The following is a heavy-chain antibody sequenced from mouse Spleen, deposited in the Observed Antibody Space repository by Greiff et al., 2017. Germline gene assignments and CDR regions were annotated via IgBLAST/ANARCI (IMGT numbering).Heavy chain of an antibody. CDR1: GYAFTNYL. J-gene: IGHJ3*01. Sequence: VKLMESGAELVRPGTSVKVSCKASGYAFTNYLIEWVKQRPGQGLEWIGVINPGSGGTNYNEKFKGKATLTADKSSSTAYMQLSSLTSEDSAVYFCARAGGGLPFAYWGQGTLVTVSA. V-gene: IGHV1-54*01. CDR2: INPGSGGT. CDR3: ARAGGGLPFAY. D-gene: IGHD2-4*01.